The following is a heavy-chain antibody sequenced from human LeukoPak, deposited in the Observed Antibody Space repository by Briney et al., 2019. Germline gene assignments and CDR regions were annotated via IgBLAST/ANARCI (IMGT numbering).Heavy chain of an antibody. Sequence: TSETLSLTCPVSGGSISGYYWSWIRQPPGKGLEWIGYIYYSGSTNYNPSLKSRVTISVDTSKNQFSLKLSSVTAADTAVYYCARHLGYCSGGSCYFDYWGQGTLVTVSS. CDR3: ARHLGYCSGGSCYFDY. D-gene: IGHD2-15*01. V-gene: IGHV4-59*08. CDR1: GGSISGYY. CDR2: IYYSGST. J-gene: IGHJ4*02.